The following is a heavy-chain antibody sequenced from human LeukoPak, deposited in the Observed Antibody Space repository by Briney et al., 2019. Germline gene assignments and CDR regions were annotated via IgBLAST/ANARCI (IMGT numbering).Heavy chain of an antibody. J-gene: IGHJ4*02. Sequence: GGSLRLSCAASGFTFSSYWMSWVRQAPGKGLEWVAFIGADGSDKYYADSVKGRFTISRDNSKNTLYLQMNSLRAEDTAIYYCDCSSATCYAAGDYWGQGTLVTVSS. CDR3: DCSSATCYAAGDY. V-gene: IGHV3-30*02. CDR2: IGADGSDK. CDR1: GFTFSSYW. D-gene: IGHD2-2*01.